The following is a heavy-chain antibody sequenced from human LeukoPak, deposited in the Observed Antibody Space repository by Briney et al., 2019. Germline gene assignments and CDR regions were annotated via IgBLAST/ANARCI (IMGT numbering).Heavy chain of an antibody. D-gene: IGHD2-2*01. CDR2: ISAYNGDT. J-gene: IGHJ3*02. CDR3: ARRSQCCRTSCSKGGGFDI. Sequence: GASVKVSCKASGYTFTNYGISWVRQAPGQGLEWMGWISAYNGDTNYAQKVQGRVTMTIDTSTSTAYMDLRSLRSDDTAVYYCARRSQCCRTSCSKGGGFDIWGQGTMVTVSS. V-gene: IGHV1-18*01. CDR1: GYTFTNYG.